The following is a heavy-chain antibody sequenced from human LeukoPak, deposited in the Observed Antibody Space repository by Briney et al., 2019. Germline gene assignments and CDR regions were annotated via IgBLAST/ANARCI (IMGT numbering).Heavy chain of an antibody. CDR3: ARDRYCSGGSCYSGLLGDNWFDP. CDR1: GYTFTSYG. J-gene: IGHJ5*02. Sequence: ASVKVSCKASGYTFTSYGISWVRQAPGQGLEWMGWISAYNGNTNYAQKLQGRVTMTTDTSTSTAYMELRSLRSDGTAVYYCARDRYCSGGSCYSGLLGDNWFDPWGQGTLVTVSS. D-gene: IGHD2-15*01. V-gene: IGHV1-18*01. CDR2: ISAYNGNT.